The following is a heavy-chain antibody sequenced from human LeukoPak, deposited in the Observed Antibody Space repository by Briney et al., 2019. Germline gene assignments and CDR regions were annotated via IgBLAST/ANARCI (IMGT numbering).Heavy chain of an antibody. CDR3: ARLPTDLLAFDS. CDR2: ISYGGNT. CDR1: GDSISSDRLY. Sequence: SETLSLTCTVSGDSISSDRLYWGWIRQPPGKGLECIGGISYGGNTYYNPSLKSRVSISVDSSKNQFSLKLTSVTAADTAVYYCARLPTDLLAFDSWGQGTLVTVSS. D-gene: IGHD2-8*02. J-gene: IGHJ4*02. V-gene: IGHV4-39*01.